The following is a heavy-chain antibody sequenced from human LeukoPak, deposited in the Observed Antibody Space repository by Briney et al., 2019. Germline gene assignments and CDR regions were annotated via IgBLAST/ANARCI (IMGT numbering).Heavy chain of an antibody. CDR1: GGTFSSYA. Sequence: GASVKVSCKASGGTFSSYAISWVRQAPGQGLEWMGGIIPIFGTANYAQKFQGRVTITTDESTSTAYMELSSLRSEDTAVYYCASIDQPTTEDAFDIWGQGTMVTVSS. CDR3: ASIDQPTTEDAFDI. D-gene: IGHD4-11*01. V-gene: IGHV1-69*05. J-gene: IGHJ3*02. CDR2: IIPIFGTA.